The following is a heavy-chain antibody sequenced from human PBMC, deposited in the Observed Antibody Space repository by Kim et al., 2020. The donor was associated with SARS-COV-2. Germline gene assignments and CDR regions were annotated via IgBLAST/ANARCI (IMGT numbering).Heavy chain of an antibody. V-gene: IGHV3-11*04. D-gene: IGHD2-21*01. CDR3: ARRSNPVAPFDFAFDY. CDR1: GFTFSDYY. CDR2: ISTGGSAL. Sequence: GGSLRLSCAASGFTFSDYYMTWICQAPGKGLEWVSYISTGGSALYYADSVKGRFTISRDNAKNSLYLQMNSLRAEDTAVYYCARRSNPVAPFDFAFDYWGQGTLVTVSS. J-gene: IGHJ4*02.